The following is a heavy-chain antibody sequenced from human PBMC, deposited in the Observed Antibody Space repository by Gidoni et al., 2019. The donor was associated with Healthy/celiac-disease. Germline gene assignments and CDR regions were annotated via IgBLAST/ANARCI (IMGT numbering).Heavy chain of an antibody. Sequence: EVQLVESGGGLVQPGWSLRLPCAASGFTFDDYAMHWVRQAPGKGLGWVSGISWNSGSIGYADSVKGRFTISRDNAKNSLYLQMNSLRAEDTALYYCAKDMKAVAGFDYWGQGTLVTVSS. J-gene: IGHJ4*02. CDR2: ISWNSGSI. CDR1: GFTFDDYA. V-gene: IGHV3-9*01. D-gene: IGHD6-19*01. CDR3: AKDMKAVAGFDY.